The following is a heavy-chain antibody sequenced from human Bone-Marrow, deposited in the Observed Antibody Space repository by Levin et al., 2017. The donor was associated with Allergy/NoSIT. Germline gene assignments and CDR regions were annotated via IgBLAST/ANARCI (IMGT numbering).Heavy chain of an antibody. CDR2: ISWNSGDI. CDR1: GFTFDHFA. V-gene: IGHV3-9*01. J-gene: IGHJ6*02. CDR3: SKDIGGQQLLRGYGLDV. Sequence: GGSLRLSCAASGFTFDHFAMHWVRQVPGKGLEWVSGISWNSGDIEYVDSVKGRFTISRDNAKNFLYLQMNSLRPEDTGLYFCSKDIGGQQLLRGYGLDVWGQGTTVTVSS. D-gene: IGHD6-13*01.